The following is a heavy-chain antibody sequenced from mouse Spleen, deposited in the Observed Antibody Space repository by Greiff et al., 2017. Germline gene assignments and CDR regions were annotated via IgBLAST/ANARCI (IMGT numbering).Heavy chain of an antibody. V-gene: IGHV5-16*01. Sequence: EVQVVESEGGLVQPGSSMKLSCTASGFTFSDYYMAWVRQVPEKGLEWVANINYDGSSTYYLDSLKSRFIISRDNAKNILYLQMSSLKSEDTATYYCARDSIHAMDYWGQGTSVTVSS. CDR2: INYDGSST. J-gene: IGHJ4*01. D-gene: IGHD2-10*02. CDR1: GFTFSDYY. CDR3: ARDSIHAMDY.